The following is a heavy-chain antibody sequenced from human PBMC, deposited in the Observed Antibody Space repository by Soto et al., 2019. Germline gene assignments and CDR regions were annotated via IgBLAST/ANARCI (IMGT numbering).Heavy chain of an antibody. V-gene: IGHV1-69*13. Sequence: AVKVSCKDSGCTFSSYPISWVRQAPGRGIEWMGGNIPIFGTANYAKKFQGRVTITADESTSTAYMELSSLRSEDTAVYYCVCGYVKIVGVVITPDAFDIWGQGTMVTVSS. CDR3: VCGYVKIVGVVITPDAFDI. CDR1: GCTFSSYP. J-gene: IGHJ3*02. CDR2: NIPIFGTA. D-gene: IGHD3-3*01.